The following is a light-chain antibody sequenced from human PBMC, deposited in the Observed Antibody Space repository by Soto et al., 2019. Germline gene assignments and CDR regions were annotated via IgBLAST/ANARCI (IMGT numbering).Light chain of an antibody. CDR3: QQSYSRPLA. Sequence: DIQMTQSPSSLSASVGDRVTITCRASQYISSYVNWDQQKPGKAPKFLIYGASDLQRGVPSRFSGSGSGTDFTLTINSLQPEDFATYYCQQSYSRPLAFGPGTKLDIK. V-gene: IGKV1-39*01. CDR2: GAS. J-gene: IGKJ3*01. CDR1: QYISSY.